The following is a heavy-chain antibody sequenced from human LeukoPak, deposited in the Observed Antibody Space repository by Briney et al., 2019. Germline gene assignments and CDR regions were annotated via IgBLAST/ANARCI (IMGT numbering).Heavy chain of an antibody. CDR3: AKDFEPAIRLNTEYFQH. CDR2: ISGSGGST. V-gene: IGHV3-23*01. J-gene: IGHJ1*01. D-gene: IGHD2-2*01. Sequence: GGSLRLSCAASGFTFSSYAMSWVRQAPGKGLEWVSAISGSGGSTYYADSVKGRFTISRDNSKNTLYLQMNSLRAEDTAVYYCAKDFEPAIRLNTEYFQHWGQGTLVTVSS. CDR1: GFTFSSYA.